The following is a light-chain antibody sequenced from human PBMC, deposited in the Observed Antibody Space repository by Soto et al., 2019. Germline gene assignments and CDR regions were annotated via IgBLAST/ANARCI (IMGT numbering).Light chain of an antibody. V-gene: IGKV1-33*01. Sequence: DIRMTQSPSSLSASVGDRVTITCQASQDISYYLNWYQQKPGKAPKVLIYGASNLETGVPSRFSGGGSWTDFTFTISSLQPEDIATYYWQQYDNLPYTFGQGTKLEIK. CDR2: GAS. J-gene: IGKJ2*01. CDR3: QQYDNLPYT. CDR1: QDISYY.